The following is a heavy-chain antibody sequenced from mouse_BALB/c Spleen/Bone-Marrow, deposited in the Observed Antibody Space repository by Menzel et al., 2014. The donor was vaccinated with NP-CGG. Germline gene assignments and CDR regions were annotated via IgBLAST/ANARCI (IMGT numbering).Heavy chain of an antibody. V-gene: IGHV5-17*02. CDR2: ISSGSSTI. CDR1: GFTFSSFA. CDR3: ARSGSSSGYFDY. J-gene: IGHJ2*01. Sequence: EVMLVESGGGLVQPGGSRKLSCAASGFTFSSFAMHWVRQAPEKGLEWVAYISSGSSTIYYADTVMGRFTISRDNPKNTLFLQMTSLRSEDTAIYYCARSGSSSGYFDYWGQGTTLTVSS. D-gene: IGHD1-1*01.